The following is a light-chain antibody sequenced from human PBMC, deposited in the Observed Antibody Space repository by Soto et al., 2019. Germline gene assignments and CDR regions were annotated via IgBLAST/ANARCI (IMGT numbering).Light chain of an antibody. Sequence: DIQMTQSPSTLSASVGDIVTITCRASQSISSWLAWYQQKPGKAPKLLIYDASSLESGVPSRFSLSGSATEFNLTIGSLQPDDFATYYCQQYKSYSLIYTFDQGTKLELQ. V-gene: IGKV1-5*01. CDR1: QSISSW. J-gene: IGKJ2*01. CDR3: QQYKSYSLIYT. CDR2: DAS.